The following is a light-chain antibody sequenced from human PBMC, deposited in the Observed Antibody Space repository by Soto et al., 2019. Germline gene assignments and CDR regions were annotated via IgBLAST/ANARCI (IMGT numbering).Light chain of an antibody. CDR2: GAF. J-gene: IGKJ5*01. CDR1: PSVTNF. CDR3: QQRNIWPPVT. Sequence: EIVLTQSPGTLSLSPGERATLSCRASPSVTNFLAWYQQKPGQAPGLLIYGAFNRATGIPARFSGSGSGTDFTLTISSLEPEDSAIYYCQQRNIWPPVTFGQGTRLEI. V-gene: IGKV3-11*01.